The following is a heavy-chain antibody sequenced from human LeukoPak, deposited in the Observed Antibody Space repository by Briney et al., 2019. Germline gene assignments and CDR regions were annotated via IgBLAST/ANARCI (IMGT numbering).Heavy chain of an antibody. J-gene: IGHJ4*02. CDR2: IKQEGSEK. Sequence: SGGSLRLSCAASGFIFSSYWMSWVRQAPGKGLEWVANIKQEGSEKYYVDSVKGRFTISRDNAKNSLFLQMNSLRAEDTAVYYCARHVRFEGVDYWGQGTLVTVSS. CDR3: ARHVRFEGVDY. D-gene: IGHD3-16*01. V-gene: IGHV3-7*01. CDR1: GFIFSSYW.